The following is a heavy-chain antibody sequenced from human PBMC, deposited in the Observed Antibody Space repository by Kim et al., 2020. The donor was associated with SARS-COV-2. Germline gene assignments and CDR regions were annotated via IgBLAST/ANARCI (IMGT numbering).Heavy chain of an antibody. Sequence: GGSLRLSCAASGFTFGVHSMNWVRQAPGKGLEWVAYIKSSGGTIYYADSVKGRFTISRDNAKNSLYLQMDSLRVEDTAAYNCARGRGSSERATHTFDIWG. D-gene: IGHD3-16*01. CDR3: ARGRGSSERATHTFDI. CDR2: IKSSGGTI. CDR1: GFTFGVHS. V-gene: IGHV3-48*04. J-gene: IGHJ3*02.